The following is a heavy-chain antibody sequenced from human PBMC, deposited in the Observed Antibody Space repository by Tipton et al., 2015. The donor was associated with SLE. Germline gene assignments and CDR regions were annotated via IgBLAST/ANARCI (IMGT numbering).Heavy chain of an antibody. CDR3: ARGFGYYYNYLDV. J-gene: IGHJ6*03. Sequence: TLSLTCALSGGSFSRYYWTWIRQSPGKGLEWIEEVSHSGDTNYTPSLKSRVSISVDTSKNLFFLKLTSVTAADTAVYFCARGFGYYYNYLDVWGKGTTVIVSS. CDR2: VSHSGDT. D-gene: IGHD3-10*01. CDR1: GGSFSRYY. V-gene: IGHV4-34*01.